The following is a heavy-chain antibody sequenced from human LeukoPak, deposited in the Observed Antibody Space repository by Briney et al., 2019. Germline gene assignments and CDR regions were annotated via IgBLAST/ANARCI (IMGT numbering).Heavy chain of an antibody. V-gene: IGHV4-59*01. J-gene: IGHJ4*02. D-gene: IGHD2-2*01. CDR2: VYYSAST. CDR3: ARGPCTSANCYWSLDY. CDR1: GGSINDYW. Sequence: SETLSLTCSVSGGSINDYWWSWIRQPPGKGLEYIGFVYYSASTNYNPSLKSRVTMSLDTSKNQFSLNLNSVTAADTAVYYCARGPCTSANCYWSLDYWGQGTLVTVSS.